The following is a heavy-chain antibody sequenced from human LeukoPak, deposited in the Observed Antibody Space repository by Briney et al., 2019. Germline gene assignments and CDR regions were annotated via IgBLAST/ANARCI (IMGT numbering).Heavy chain of an antibody. Sequence: GGSLRLSCAASGFIFNNYGLVWVRQAPGKGVEWVSAISNDGGGTTYADFVKGRFTISRDNSKNTLFLQMDSLRAEDTALYYCAKGSSGYFFDLSGQGTLVTVST. CDR2: ISNDGGGT. V-gene: IGHV3-23*01. CDR1: GFIFNNYG. CDR3: AKGSSGYFFDL. D-gene: IGHD3-22*01. J-gene: IGHJ4*02.